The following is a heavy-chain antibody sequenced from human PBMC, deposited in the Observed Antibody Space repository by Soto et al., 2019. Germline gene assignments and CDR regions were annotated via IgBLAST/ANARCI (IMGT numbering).Heavy chain of an antibody. CDR1: GFTVSSNY. V-gene: IGHV3-53*01. CDR3: ARDRQAPGLPPAWYFDL. CDR2: IYSGGST. J-gene: IGHJ2*01. D-gene: IGHD6-6*01. Sequence: GGSLRLSCAASGFTVSSNYMSWVRQAPGKGLEWVSVIYSGGSTYYADSVKGRFTISRDNSKNTLYLQMNSLRAEDTAVYYCARDRQAPGLPPAWYFDLWGRGTLVTVSS.